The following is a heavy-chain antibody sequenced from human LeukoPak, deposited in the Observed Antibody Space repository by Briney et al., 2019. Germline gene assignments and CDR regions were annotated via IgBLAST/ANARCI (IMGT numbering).Heavy chain of an antibody. J-gene: IGHJ4*02. V-gene: IGHV3-33*01. CDR1: GFTFSSYG. D-gene: IGHD6-19*01. CDR2: IWYDGSNQ. CDR3: AREMNDYSSGYFDY. Sequence: GRSLRLSCVASGFTFSSYGMHWVRQAPGKGLEWVTVIWYDGSNQYYEDSVKGRFTISRDNSKNTLYLQMDSLRAEDTAVYYCAREMNDYSSGYFDYWGRGTLVTVSS.